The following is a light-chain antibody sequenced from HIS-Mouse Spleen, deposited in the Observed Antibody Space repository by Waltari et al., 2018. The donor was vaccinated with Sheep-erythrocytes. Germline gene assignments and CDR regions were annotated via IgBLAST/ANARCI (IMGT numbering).Light chain of an antibody. CDR3: CSYAGSYTVV. V-gene: IGLV2-11*01. CDR2: DVS. J-gene: IGLJ2*01. Sequence: QSALTQPRPVSGSPGQSVTIPCPGTSSDVGGYNYVSWYQQHPGKAPKLMIYDVSKRPSGVPDRFSGSKSGNTASLTISGLQAEDEADYYCCSYAGSYTVVFGGGTKLTVL. CDR1: SSDVGGYNY.